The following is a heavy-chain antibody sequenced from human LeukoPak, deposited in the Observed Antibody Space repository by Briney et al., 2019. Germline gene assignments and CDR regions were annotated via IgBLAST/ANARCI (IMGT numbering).Heavy chain of an antibody. J-gene: IGHJ4*02. CDR3: ASTKVVTTIVVALPTHFDY. V-gene: IGHV1-69*13. Sequence: SVKVSCKXSGGTFSSYAISWVRQAPGQGLEWMGGIIRIFGTANYAQKFQGRVTITADESTSTAYMELSSLRSEDTAVYYCASTKVVTTIVVALPTHFDYWGQGTLVTVSS. CDR2: IIRIFGTA. D-gene: IGHD3-22*01. CDR1: GGTFSSYA.